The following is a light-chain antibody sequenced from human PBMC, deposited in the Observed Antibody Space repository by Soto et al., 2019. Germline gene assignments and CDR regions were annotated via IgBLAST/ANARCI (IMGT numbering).Light chain of an antibody. V-gene: IGLV1-47*01. CDR3: VSWDDSLSGYV. CDR2: MND. J-gene: IGLJ1*01. CDR1: TSNILRNY. Sequence: QSVLTQPPSASGNPGQSLTISCSGSTSNILRNYVYWYRQFPGTAPRLLISMNDQRPSGVPDRFSGSKSGTSASLAISGLRSEDEADYYCVSWDDSLSGYVFGTGTKLTVL.